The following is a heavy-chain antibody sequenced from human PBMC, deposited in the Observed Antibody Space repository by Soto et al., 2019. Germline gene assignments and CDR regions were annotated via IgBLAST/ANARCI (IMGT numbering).Heavy chain of an antibody. J-gene: IGHJ4*02. CDR3: AREKLYSTSSIDF. CDR2: ISKNIIYT. V-gene: IGHV3-21*06. D-gene: IGHD6-6*01. Sequence: PGGSLRLSCAASGFSFSSYSMHWVRQAPGKGLEWVSFISKNIIYTSHADSVKGRFTIPRDNAKNTLYLQMHSLRIEDTAVYYCAREKLYSTSSIDFWGQGTLVTVSS. CDR1: GFSFSSYS.